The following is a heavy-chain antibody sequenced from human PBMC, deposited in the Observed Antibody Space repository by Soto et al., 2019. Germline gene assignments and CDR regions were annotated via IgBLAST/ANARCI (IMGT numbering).Heavy chain of an antibody. J-gene: IGHJ6*02. V-gene: IGHV3-11*06. CDR2: ISSSSSYT. Sequence: QVQLVESGGGLVKPGGSLRLSCTASGFTFSDYYMTWIRQAPGKGLEWFSYISSSSSYTNYADSVKGRFTISRDNAKNSLYLQMNSLRAEDTAVYYCARAIIPLTTIFYCMDVWGQGTTVTVSS. CDR1: GFTFSDYY. CDR3: ARAIIPLTTIFYCMDV. D-gene: IGHD4-4*01.